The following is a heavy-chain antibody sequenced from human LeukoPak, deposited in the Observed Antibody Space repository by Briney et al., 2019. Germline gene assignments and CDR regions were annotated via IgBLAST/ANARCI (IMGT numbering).Heavy chain of an antibody. V-gene: IGHV1-69*05. J-gene: IGHJ3*02. Sequence: ASVKVSCKVSGGSFNNYPISWVRQAPGQGLEWMGGIIPIFGTANYAQKFQGRVTITTDESTSTAYMELSSLRSEDTAVYYCASPLSGIAARQGGLFAFDIWGQGTMVTVSS. CDR1: GGSFNNYP. D-gene: IGHD6-6*01. CDR3: ASPLSGIAARQGGLFAFDI. CDR2: IIPIFGTA.